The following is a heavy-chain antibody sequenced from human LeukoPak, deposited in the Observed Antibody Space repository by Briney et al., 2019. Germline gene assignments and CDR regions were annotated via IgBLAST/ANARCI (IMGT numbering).Heavy chain of an antibody. CDR3: AREESSSSGYYFDY. V-gene: IGHV3-21*01. CDR1: GFTFSRYS. D-gene: IGHD6-6*01. J-gene: IGHJ4*02. CDR2: ISSNSNI. Sequence: GGSLRLSCAASGFTFSRYSMNWVRQAPGKGLEWVSSISSNSNIYYADSVKGRFTISRDNAKNSLYLQMNSLRAEDTAVYYCAREESSSSGYYFDYWGQGALVTVSS.